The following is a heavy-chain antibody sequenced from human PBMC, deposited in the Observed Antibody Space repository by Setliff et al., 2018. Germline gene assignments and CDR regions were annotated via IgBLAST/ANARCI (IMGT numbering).Heavy chain of an antibody. D-gene: IGHD3-16*02. CDR1: GYTFTSYG. CDR3: ARDVITFGGVIVYFDY. V-gene: IGHV1-18*01. Sequence: ASVKVSCKASGYTFTSYGINWVRQAPGQGLEWMGWISIYNGNTNYAQKLQGRVTMTTDTSTSTAYMELRSLRSDDTAVYYCARDVITFGGVIVYFDYWGQGTLGTVSS. CDR2: ISIYNGNT. J-gene: IGHJ4*02.